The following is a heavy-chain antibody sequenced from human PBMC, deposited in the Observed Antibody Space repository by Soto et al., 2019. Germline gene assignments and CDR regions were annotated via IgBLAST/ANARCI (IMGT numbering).Heavy chain of an antibody. V-gene: IGHV1-2*02. J-gene: IGHJ5*02. CDR3: ARAGHYGFGVVINEWFDP. CDR1: GYTFTGYY. CDR2: INPNSGGT. D-gene: IGHD3-3*01. Sequence: QVPLVQSGAEVKKPGASVKVSCKASGYTFTGYYMHWVRQAPGQGLEWMGWINPNSGGTNYAQKFQGRVTMTRDTSISTAYMELSRLRSDDTAVYYCARAGHYGFGVVINEWFDPWGQGTLVTVSS.